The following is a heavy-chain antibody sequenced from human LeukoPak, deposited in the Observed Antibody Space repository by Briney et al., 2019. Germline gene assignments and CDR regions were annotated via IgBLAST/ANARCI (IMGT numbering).Heavy chain of an antibody. CDR2: IRYDGSNK. V-gene: IGHV3-30*02. J-gene: IGHJ4*02. Sequence: GGSLRLSCAASGFTFSSYGMHWVRQAPGKGLEWVALIRYDGSNKYYADSVKGRFTISRDNSKNTLYLQMNSLRAEDTAVYYCAKDLYYYDSSGSHYFDYWGQGTLVTVPS. CDR1: GFTFSSYG. CDR3: AKDLYYYDSSGSHYFDY. D-gene: IGHD3-22*01.